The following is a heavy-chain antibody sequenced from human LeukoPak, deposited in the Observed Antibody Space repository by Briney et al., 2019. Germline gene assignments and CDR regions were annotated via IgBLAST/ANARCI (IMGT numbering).Heavy chain of an antibody. CDR2: FDPEDGET. D-gene: IGHD6-13*01. V-gene: IGHV1-24*01. CDR1: GYTLTELS. Sequence: ASVKVSCKVSGYTLTELSMHWVRQAPGKGLEWMGGFDPEDGETIYAQKFQGRATMTEDTSTDTAYMELSSLRSEDTAVYYCATIRWYSSSWPHYPLDYWGQGTLVTVSS. CDR3: ATIRWYSSSWPHYPLDY. J-gene: IGHJ4*02.